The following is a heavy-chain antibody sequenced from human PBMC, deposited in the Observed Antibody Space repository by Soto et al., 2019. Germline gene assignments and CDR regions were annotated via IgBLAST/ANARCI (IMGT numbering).Heavy chain of an antibody. CDR2: IKQDGSEK. Sequence: EVQLVESGGGLVQPGGSLRLSCAASGFTFSSYWMSWVRQAPGKGLEWVANIKQDGSEKNYVDSVKGRFTISRDNAKNSLYQQMNSLRVEDAAVYYCARVGDYGDRFSDYWGQGTVVTVSS. J-gene: IGHJ4*02. D-gene: IGHD4-17*01. V-gene: IGHV3-7*05. CDR3: ARVGDYGDRFSDY. CDR1: GFTFSSYW.